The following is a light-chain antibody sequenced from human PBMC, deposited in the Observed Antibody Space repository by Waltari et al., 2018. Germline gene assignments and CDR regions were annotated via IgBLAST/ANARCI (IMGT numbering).Light chain of an antibody. CDR1: DSNIGDNV. J-gene: IGLJ3*02. Sequence: QSVLTQPPSASATPGHRVTISCSGSDSNIGDNVVNWYQQFPGTAPKPLIYRNDLRPSGVPDRFPASKSGTSASLAISGLQSEDEADYYCATWDDGLGGVWVFGGGTKVTVL. V-gene: IGLV1-44*01. CDR2: RND. CDR3: ATWDDGLGGVWV.